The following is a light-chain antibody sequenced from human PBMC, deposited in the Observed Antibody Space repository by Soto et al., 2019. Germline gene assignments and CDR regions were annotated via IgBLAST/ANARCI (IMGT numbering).Light chain of an antibody. V-gene: IGKV1-39*01. J-gene: IGKJ5*01. CDR3: QQSFSTPPIT. Sequence: DIQMTQSPSSLSASVGDRVTITCRASQSISSYLNWYQQKPGKAPKLLIYAASSLQSGVPSRFSRSGSGTDFTLTISSLQLEDFVTYYCQQSFSTPPITFGQGTLLEIK. CDR1: QSISSY. CDR2: AAS.